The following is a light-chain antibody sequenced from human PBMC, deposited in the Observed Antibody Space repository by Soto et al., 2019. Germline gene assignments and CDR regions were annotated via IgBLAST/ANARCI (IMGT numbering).Light chain of an antibody. J-gene: IGKJ4*01. CDR2: GAA. V-gene: IGKV3-15*01. CDR1: QSISSN. Sequence: EIVTTQSTDILSVSPGERAALYCRANQSISSNLAWYQQKPGQAPRLLIYGAATRATGIPARFSGSGSGTDFTLTINSLQSEDFAVYYCQMYNNWVGTFGGGTKVDI. CDR3: QMYNNWVGT.